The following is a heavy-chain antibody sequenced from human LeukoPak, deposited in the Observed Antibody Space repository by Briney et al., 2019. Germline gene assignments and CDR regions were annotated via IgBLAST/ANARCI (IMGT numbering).Heavy chain of an antibody. V-gene: IGHV4-59*01. CDR3: ARGGMSTYYDSGGYFSY. CDR1: GVSINTYF. J-gene: IGHJ4*02. CDR2: IYHSGNT. Sequence: SETRSLTCTVSGVSINTYFWSWIRQPPGKGVEWIGFIYHSGNTNSNPSLKSRVTLSADTSKSQFSLELTSVTAADTAVYFCARGGMSTYYDSGGYFSYWGQGILVTVSS. D-gene: IGHD3-22*01.